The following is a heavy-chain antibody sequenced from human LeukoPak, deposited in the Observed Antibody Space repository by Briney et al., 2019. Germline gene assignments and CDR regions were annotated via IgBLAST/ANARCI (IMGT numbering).Heavy chain of an antibody. CDR1: GFTFSSYA. CDR2: ISGSGGST. V-gene: IGHV3-23*01. D-gene: IGHD4-17*01. J-gene: IGHJ2*01. CDR3: AKDHDYGDYGGYWYFDL. Sequence: GGSLRLSCAASGFTFSSYAMSWVRQAPGKGLEWVSAISGSGGSTYYADSVKGRFTISRDNSKNTLYLQMNSLRAEDTAVYYCAKDHDYGDYGGYWYFDLWGRGTLVTVSS.